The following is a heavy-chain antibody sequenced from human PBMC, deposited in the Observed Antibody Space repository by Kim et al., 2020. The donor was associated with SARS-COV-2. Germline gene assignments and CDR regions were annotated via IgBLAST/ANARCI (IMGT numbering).Heavy chain of an antibody. CDR1: GGSISSYY. CDR2: IYYSGST. V-gene: IGHV4-59*13. Sequence: SETLSLTCTVSGGSISSYYWSWIRQPPGKGLEWIGYIYYSGSTNYNPSLKSRVTISVDTSKNQFSLKLSSVTAADTAVYYCARLRTYYDILTGFYPDAFDIWGQGTMVTVSS. D-gene: IGHD3-9*01. J-gene: IGHJ3*02. CDR3: ARLRTYYDILTGFYPDAFDI.